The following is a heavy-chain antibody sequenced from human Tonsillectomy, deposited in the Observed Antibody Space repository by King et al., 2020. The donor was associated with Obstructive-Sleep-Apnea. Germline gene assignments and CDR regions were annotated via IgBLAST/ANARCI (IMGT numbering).Heavy chain of an antibody. CDR1: GFTISSNY. D-gene: IGHD6-13*01. J-gene: IGHJ5*02. Sequence: VQLVESGGGLVQPGGSLRLSCEASGFTISSNYMNWIRQAPGKGLEWVSVIYTGGATYYADSVVGRFTISRDLSRNTLFLQMDSLRAEDTAVYYCASGTWYLFDLWGQGTQVTVSS. V-gene: IGHV3-66*01. CDR2: IYTGGAT. CDR3: ASGTWYLFDL.